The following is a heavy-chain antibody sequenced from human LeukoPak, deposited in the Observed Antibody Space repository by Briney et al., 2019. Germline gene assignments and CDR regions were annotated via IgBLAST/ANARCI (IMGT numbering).Heavy chain of an antibody. J-gene: IGHJ5*02. Sequence: GGSLRLSCAASDFSFRNACMHWVRQAPGKGLVWVSRIKGDGSVTVYADSVKGRFTISRDNAKNTLYLQMNSLRVEDTAVYYCARSDWFDPWGQGTLVTVSS. CDR1: DFSFRNAC. CDR3: ARSDWFDP. D-gene: IGHD3-3*01. V-gene: IGHV3-74*01. CDR2: IKGDGSVT.